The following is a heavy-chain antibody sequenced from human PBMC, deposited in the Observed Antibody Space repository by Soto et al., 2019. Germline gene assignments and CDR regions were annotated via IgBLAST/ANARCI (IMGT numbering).Heavy chain of an antibody. CDR2: IDPSDSYT. Sequence: GESLKISCKGSGYSFTSYWISWVRQMPGKGLEWMGRIDPSDSYTNYSPSFQGHVTISADKSISTAYLQWSSLKASDTAMYYCARLEIRDCWSGYYTGAAGYYYGMDGWGQGTKVTVSS. CDR1: GYSFTSYW. J-gene: IGHJ6*02. CDR3: ARLEIRDCWSGYYTGAAGYYYGMDG. D-gene: IGHD3-3*01. V-gene: IGHV5-10-1*01.